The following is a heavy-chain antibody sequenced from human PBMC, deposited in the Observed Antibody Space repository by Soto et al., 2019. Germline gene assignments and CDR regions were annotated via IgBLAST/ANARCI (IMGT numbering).Heavy chain of an antibody. CDR2: INHLETT. V-gene: IGHV4-30-2*01. J-gene: IGHJ4*02. D-gene: IGHD1-26*01. CDR1: GASITYGGYS. CDR3: ARCGGSDSFDS. Sequence: QLQLHESGSGLVKPSQTLSLTCTVSGASITYGGYSWSWIRQTPGKGLEWIGYINHLETTFYNPSFESRLSLSIDKAKNQFSLNLNSMSAADRAVYFCARCGGSDSFDSWGQGILVTVSS.